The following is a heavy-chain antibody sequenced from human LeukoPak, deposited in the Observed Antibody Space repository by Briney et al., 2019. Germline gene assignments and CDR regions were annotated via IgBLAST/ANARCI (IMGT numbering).Heavy chain of an antibody. CDR2: IYYTGST. J-gene: IGHJ6*03. CDR3: TRFASPYYYMDV. CDR1: GGSISSDY. V-gene: IGHV4-59*08. Sequence: SSETLSLTCTDSGGSISSDYWSWIRQPPGKGLEWIGYIYYTGSTNYNPSLKSRVTISIDTSRKQLSLNLRSVTAADAAVYHCTRFASPYYYMDVWGKGTTVTVSS.